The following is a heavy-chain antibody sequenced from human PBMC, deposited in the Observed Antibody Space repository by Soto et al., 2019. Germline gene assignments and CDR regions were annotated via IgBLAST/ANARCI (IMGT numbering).Heavy chain of an antibody. CDR1: GGSISSSSYY. Sequence: ASETLSLTCTVSGGSISSSSYYWGWIRQPPGKGLEWIGSIYYSGSTYYNPSLKSRVTISVDTSKNQFSLKLSSVTAADTAVYYCARHGDVDTAMVFFDYWGQGTLVTVSS. V-gene: IGHV4-39*01. CDR2: IYYSGST. CDR3: ARHGDVDTAMVFFDY. D-gene: IGHD5-18*01. J-gene: IGHJ4*02.